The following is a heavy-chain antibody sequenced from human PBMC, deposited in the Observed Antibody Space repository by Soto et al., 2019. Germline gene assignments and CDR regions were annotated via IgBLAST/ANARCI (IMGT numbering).Heavy chain of an antibody. CDR3: AGGRTGTTDY. CDR1: GGSISSYY. J-gene: IGHJ4*02. CDR2: IYYSGST. D-gene: IGHD1-1*01. Sequence: SETLSLTCTVSGGSISSYYWSWIRQPPGKGLEWIGYIYYSGSTNYNPPLKSRVTISVDTSKNQFSLKLSSVTAADTAVYYCAGGRTGTTDYWGQGTLVTVSS. V-gene: IGHV4-59*01.